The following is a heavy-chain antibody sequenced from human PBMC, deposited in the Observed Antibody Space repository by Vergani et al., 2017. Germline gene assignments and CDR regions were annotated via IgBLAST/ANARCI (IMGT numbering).Heavy chain of an antibody. Sequence: QVQLVESGGGVVQPGRSLRLSCAASGFTFSSYGMHWVRQAPGKGLEWVAVISYDGSNKYYADSVKGRFTISRDNSKNTLYLQMNSLRAEDTAVYYCAKDPGKGYWGQGTLVTVSS. CDR3: AKDPGKGY. CDR1: GFTFSSYG. D-gene: IGHD4-23*01. V-gene: IGHV3-30*18. J-gene: IGHJ4*02. CDR2: ISYDGSNK.